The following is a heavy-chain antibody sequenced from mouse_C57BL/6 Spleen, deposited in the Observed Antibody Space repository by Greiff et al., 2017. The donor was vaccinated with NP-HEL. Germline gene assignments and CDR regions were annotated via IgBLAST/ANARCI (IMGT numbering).Heavy chain of an antibody. D-gene: IGHD1-1*01. Sequence: VHVKQSVAELVRPGASVKLSCTASGFNIKNTYMHWVKQRPEQGLEWIGRIDPANGNTKYAPKFQGKATITADTSSNTAYLQLSSLTSEDTAIYYCARDYYGSSYAYFDVWGTGTTVTVSS. V-gene: IGHV14-3*01. CDR1: GFNIKNTY. CDR2: IDPANGNT. J-gene: IGHJ1*03. CDR3: ARDYYGSSYAYFDV.